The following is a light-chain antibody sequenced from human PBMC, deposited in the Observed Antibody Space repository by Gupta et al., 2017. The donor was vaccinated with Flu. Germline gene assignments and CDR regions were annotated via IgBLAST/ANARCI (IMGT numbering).Light chain of an antibody. J-gene: IGKJ1*01. V-gene: IGKV2-30*01. CDR3: MQGAHWPWA. Sequence: VITQSPPPLPVTLGQPASISRLSTQGLVYRYRNTYLHWFQQRPGQSPRRLIYQVSYRGSGVPDRFSGSGSGTNFTLKISRVEAEDVGIYFCMQGAHWPWAFGQGTTVEIK. CDR2: QVS. CDR1: QGLVYRYRNTY.